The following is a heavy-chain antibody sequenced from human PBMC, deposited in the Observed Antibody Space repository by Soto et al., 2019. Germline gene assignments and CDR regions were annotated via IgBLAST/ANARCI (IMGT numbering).Heavy chain of an antibody. CDR1: GGSISSGGYY. CDR3: AREGNSSGWYTGTSDYFDY. CDR2: IYYSGST. J-gene: IGHJ4*02. V-gene: IGHV4-31*03. Sequence: TLSLTCTVSGGSISSGGYYWSWIRQHPGKGLEWIGYIYYSGSTYYNPSLRSRVTISVDTSKNQFSLKLSSVTAADTAVYYSAREGNSSGWYTGTSDYFDYWGQGPLVTVSS. D-gene: IGHD6-19*01.